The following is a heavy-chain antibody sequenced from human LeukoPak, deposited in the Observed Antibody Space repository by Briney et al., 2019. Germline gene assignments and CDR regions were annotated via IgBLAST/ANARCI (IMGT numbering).Heavy chain of an antibody. CDR3: ARGGGNCGGDCYALDY. CDR1: GGSISSFY. CDR2: IYYSGST. J-gene: IGHJ4*02. Sequence: PSETLSLTCTVSGGSISSFYWSWLRQPPGKGLEWIGYIYYSGSTKYNPSLKSRVTISVDTSTNQFSLKLTSVTAADTAVYYCARGGGNCGGDCYALDYWGQGTRVAVSS. D-gene: IGHD2-21*02. V-gene: IGHV4-59*01.